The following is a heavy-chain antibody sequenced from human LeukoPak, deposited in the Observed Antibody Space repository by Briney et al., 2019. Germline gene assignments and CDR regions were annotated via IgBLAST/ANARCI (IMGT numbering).Heavy chain of an antibody. CDR3: ARAPHGSGCDF. CDR1: GDSVSSNSAT. V-gene: IGHV6-1*01. Sequence: SQTLSLTCDISGDSVSSNSATWIWIRQSPSRGPEWLGRTYFRSKWFNDYPVSLKGRIAVDPDTSKNRFSLQLDSVTPEDTAIYYCARAPHGSGCDFWGQGTLVTVSS. D-gene: IGHD6-19*01. J-gene: IGHJ4*02. CDR2: TYFRSKWFN.